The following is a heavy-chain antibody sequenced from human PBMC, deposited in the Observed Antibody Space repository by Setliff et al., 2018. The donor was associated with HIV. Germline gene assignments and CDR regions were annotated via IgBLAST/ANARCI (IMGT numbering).Heavy chain of an antibody. CDR3: ARRDGYSYGFYFDY. CDR2: IIHSGGT. J-gene: IGHJ4*02. V-gene: IGHV4-34*12. CDR1: GGSFSGYY. Sequence: SETLSLTCAVYGGSFSGYYWTWIRQPPGRGLEWIGEIIHSGGTNYNRSLKSRVTISVDTSKNQFSLNLSSVTAADTAVYYCARRDGYSYGFYFDYWGQGTLVTVSS. D-gene: IGHD5-18*01.